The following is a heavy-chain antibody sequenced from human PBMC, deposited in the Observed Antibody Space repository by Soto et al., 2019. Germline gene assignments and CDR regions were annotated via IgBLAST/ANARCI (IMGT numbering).Heavy chain of an antibody. CDR1: GGSISSGACY. Sequence: SSETLSLTCTVSGGSISSGACYWSWIRQHPGRGLEWIGHIYYSGGTFYNSSLKSRVTISVDTSKNQFSLKLSSVTAADTAVYYCARVYCSGGSCYRFDYWGQGTLVTVSS. CDR2: IYYSGGT. J-gene: IGHJ4*02. D-gene: IGHD2-15*01. CDR3: ARVYCSGGSCYRFDY. V-gene: IGHV4-31*03.